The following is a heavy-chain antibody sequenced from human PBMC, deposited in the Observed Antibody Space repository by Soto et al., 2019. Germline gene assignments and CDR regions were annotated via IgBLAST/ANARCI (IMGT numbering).Heavy chain of an antibody. D-gene: IGHD6-13*01. V-gene: IGHV1-8*01. CDR2: MNPNSGNT. CDR1: GYTFTSYD. Sequence: ASVKVSCKASGYTFTSYDINWVRQATGQGLEWMGWMNPNSGNTGYAQKFQGRVTMTRNTSISTAYMELSSLRSEDTAVYYCARGQRGIAAAGIYYYYYYMDVWGKGTTVTVSS. CDR3: ARGQRGIAAAGIYYYYYYMDV. J-gene: IGHJ6*03.